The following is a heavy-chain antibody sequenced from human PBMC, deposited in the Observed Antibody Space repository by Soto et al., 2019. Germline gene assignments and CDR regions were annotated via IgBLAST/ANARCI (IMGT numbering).Heavy chain of an antibody. Sequence: GASVKVSCKASGGTFSGYAISWVRQAPGQRLEWMGGIIPIFGTANYAQKFQGRVTITADESTSTAYMELSSLRSEDTAVYYCARLNCSSTSCYRYGMDVWGQGTTVTVSS. D-gene: IGHD2-2*02. V-gene: IGHV1-69*13. CDR3: ARLNCSSTSCYRYGMDV. J-gene: IGHJ6*02. CDR1: GGTFSGYA. CDR2: IIPIFGTA.